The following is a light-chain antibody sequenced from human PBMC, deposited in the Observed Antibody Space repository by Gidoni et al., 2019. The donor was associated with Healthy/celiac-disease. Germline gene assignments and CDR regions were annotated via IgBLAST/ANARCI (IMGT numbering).Light chain of an antibody. J-gene: IGLJ1*01. V-gene: IGLV3-1*01. Sequence: SYERTHPPSVSVSPGQTASITCAGDKLGDKYACWYQQKPGQSPVLVIYQDSKRPSGIPERFAGSNSGNTATLTISGTQAMDEADYYCQAWDSSYYVFGTGTKVTVL. CDR1: KLGDKY. CDR2: QDS. CDR3: QAWDSSYYV.